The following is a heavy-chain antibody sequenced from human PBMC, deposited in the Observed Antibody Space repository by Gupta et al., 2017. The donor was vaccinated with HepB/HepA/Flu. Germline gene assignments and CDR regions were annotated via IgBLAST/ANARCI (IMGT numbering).Heavy chain of an antibody. D-gene: IGHD3-22*01. J-gene: IGHJ4*02. CDR1: GFTVDDYA. CDR3: AKDISATMIESFFDY. CDR2: ISGDGGST. V-gene: IGHV3-43*02. Sequence: EVQLVAAGGGVVQPGASRRLPCAASGFTVDDYAMHWVRQAPGKGLEWVSLISGDGGSTYYADSVKGRFTISRDNSKNSLYLQMNSLRTEDTALYYCAKDISATMIESFFDYWGQGTLVTVSS.